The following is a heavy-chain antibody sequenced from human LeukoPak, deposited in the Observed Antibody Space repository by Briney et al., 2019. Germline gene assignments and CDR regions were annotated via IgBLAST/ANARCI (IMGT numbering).Heavy chain of an antibody. CDR3: AMLTTSYGDVWGSYRPYYFDY. D-gene: IGHD3-16*02. Sequence: PSNTLSLTCTVSGGFISSYYWSWIRQPPAKGLEWIGYIYYSGSTNYNPSLKSRVTISVDTSKNQFSLKLSSVTAADTAVYYCAMLTTSYGDVWGSYRPYYFDYWGQGTLVTVSS. J-gene: IGHJ4*01. V-gene: IGHV4-59*07. CDR2: IYYSGST. CDR1: GGFISSYY.